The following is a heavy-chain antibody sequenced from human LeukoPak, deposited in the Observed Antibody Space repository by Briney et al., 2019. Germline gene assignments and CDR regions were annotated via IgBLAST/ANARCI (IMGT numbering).Heavy chain of an antibody. CDR2: INTNTGNP. D-gene: IGHD3-10*01. CDR3: ARDGVLLWFGESANSYYFDY. J-gene: IGHJ4*02. CDR1: GYTFTNFA. V-gene: IGHV7-4-1*02. Sequence: ASVKVSCKASGYTFTNFAMNWVRQAPGQGLESMGWINTNTGNPTYAQGFTGRFVFSLDTSVSTAYLQISSLKAEDTAVYYCARDGVLLWFGESANSYYFDYWGQGTLVTVSS.